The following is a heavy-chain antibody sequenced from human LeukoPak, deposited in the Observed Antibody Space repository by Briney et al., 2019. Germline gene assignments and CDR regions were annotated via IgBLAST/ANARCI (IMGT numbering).Heavy chain of an antibody. CDR2: ISGSGGST. CDR3: AKVDYDILTGSY. CDR1: GFTFSSYG. V-gene: IGHV3-23*01. J-gene: IGHJ4*02. Sequence: GGTLRLSCAASGFTFSSYGTSWVRQAPGKGLEWVSTISGSGGSTYYADSVKGRFTISRDNSKNTLYLQMNSLRAEDTAVYYCAKVDYDILTGSYWGQGTLVTVSS. D-gene: IGHD3-9*01.